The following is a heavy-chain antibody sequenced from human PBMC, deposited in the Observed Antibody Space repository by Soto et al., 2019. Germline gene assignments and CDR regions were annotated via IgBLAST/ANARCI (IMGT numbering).Heavy chain of an antibody. CDR1: GASVSTGY. CDR3: VGLPAGERNWLDT. J-gene: IGHJ5*01. CDR2: MYFGGSF. V-gene: IGHV4-59*02. D-gene: IGHD2-2*01. Sequence: SETLSLTCTVPGASVSTGYWSWIRQPPGKGLEWLGFMYFGGSFNYNPSLTSRVTISVDTSKNQFSLKLSSVTAADTAVYYCVGLPAGERNWLDTWGQEPSSLSP.